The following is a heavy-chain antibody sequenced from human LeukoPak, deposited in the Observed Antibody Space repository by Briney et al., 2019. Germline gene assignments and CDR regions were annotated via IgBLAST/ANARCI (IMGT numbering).Heavy chain of an antibody. J-gene: IGHJ4*02. V-gene: IGHV3-21*01. Sequence: GGSLRLSCAASGFTFSSYSMNWVRQAPGKGLEWVSSISSSSSYIYYADSVKGRFTISRDNAKNSLYLQMNSLRTEDTAVYYCAREMGAATTYFDYWGQGTLVIVSS. CDR2: ISSSSSYI. D-gene: IGHD1-1*01. CDR1: GFTFSSYS. CDR3: AREMGAATTYFDY.